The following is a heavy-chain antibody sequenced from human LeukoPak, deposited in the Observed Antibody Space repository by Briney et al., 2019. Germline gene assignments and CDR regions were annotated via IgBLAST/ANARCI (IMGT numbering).Heavy chain of an antibody. V-gene: IGHV3-23*01. CDR1: GFTFSSYA. CDR3: AKARDYYDSSGLNFDY. CDR2: ISGSGGST. Sequence: GGSLRLSCAASGFTFSSYAMSWVRQAPGKGLEWVSAISGSGGSTYYADSVKGRFTISRDNSKNTLYLQMNSLRAEDTAVYYCAKARDYYDSSGLNFDYWGQGTLVTVSS. D-gene: IGHD3-22*01. J-gene: IGHJ4*02.